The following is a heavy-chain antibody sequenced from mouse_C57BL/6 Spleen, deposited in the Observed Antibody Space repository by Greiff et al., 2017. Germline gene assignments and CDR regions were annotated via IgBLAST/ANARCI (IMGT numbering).Heavy chain of an antibody. V-gene: IGHV5-16*01. D-gene: IGHD3-1*01. CDR1: GFTFSDYY. Sequence: EVMLVESEGGLVQPGSSMKLSCTASGFTFSDYYMAWVRQVPEKGLEWVANINYDGSSTYYLDSLKSRFIISRDNAKNILYLQMSSLKSEDTATYYCAREGFTYWYFDVWGTGTTVTVSS. CDR3: AREGFTYWYFDV. CDR2: INYDGSST. J-gene: IGHJ1*03.